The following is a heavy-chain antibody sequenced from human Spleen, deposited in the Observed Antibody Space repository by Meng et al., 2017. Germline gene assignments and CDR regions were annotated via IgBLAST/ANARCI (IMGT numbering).Heavy chain of an antibody. Sequence: GESLKISCAASGFTFSSYWMSWVRQAPGKGLEWVANIKQDGSEKYYVDSVKGRFTISRDNAKNSLYLQMNSLRAEDTAVYYCARPFGGIAVAETRRVASFFRPQKTRDVMYYFDYWGQGTLVTVSS. J-gene: IGHJ4*02. CDR1: GFTFSSYW. V-gene: IGHV3-7*01. CDR3: ARPFGGIAVAETRRVASFFRPQKTRDVMYYFDY. D-gene: IGHD6-19*01. CDR2: IKQDGSEK.